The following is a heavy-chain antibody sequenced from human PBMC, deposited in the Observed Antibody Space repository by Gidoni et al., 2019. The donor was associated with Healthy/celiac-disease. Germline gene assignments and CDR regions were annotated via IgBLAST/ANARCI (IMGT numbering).Heavy chain of an antibody. CDR2: IIPSVGIA. Sequence: QVQLVQSGAEVKQPGSSVKVSCKASGCTFSSYAISWVRQAPGQGREWMGRIIPSVGIANYAQKFQGRVTITAEKYTSTAYMELSSLRAEDTAVYYCTGGIAVAGIFDYWGQGTLVTVSS. CDR1: GCTFSSYA. D-gene: IGHD6-19*01. J-gene: IGHJ4*02. V-gene: IGHV1-69*04. CDR3: TGGIAVAGIFDY.